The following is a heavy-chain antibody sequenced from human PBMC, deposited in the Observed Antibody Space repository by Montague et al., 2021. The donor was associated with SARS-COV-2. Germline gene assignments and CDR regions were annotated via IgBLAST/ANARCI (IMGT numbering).Heavy chain of an antibody. CDR3: ATIPLHYYDSSRYFDH. V-gene: IGHV1-24*01. Sequence: SVKVSCKVSGNTLTELSMHWVRQAPGKGLEWMGGIDPEDGETVYAQKFQGRVTMTEDTSTDTAYMELSSLRSEDTAVYYCATIPLHYYDSSRYFDHWGQGTLVTVSS. J-gene: IGHJ4*02. D-gene: IGHD3-22*01. CDR2: IDPEDGET. CDR1: GNTLTELS.